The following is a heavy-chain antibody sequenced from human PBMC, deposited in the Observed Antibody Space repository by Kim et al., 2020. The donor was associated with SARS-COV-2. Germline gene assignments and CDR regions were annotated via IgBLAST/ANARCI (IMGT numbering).Heavy chain of an antibody. J-gene: IGHJ5*02. V-gene: IGHV4-39*01. Sequence: SETLSLTCTVSGGSISSSSYYWGWLRQPPGQGLEWIGSIYYSGSTYYNPSLKSRVTISVDTSKNQFSLKLSSVTAADTAVYYCAGRRVGQWLVGVELEGWFDPWGEGTLVIVAS. CDR1: GGSISSSSYY. D-gene: IGHD6-19*01. CDR2: IYYSGST. CDR3: AGRRVGQWLVGVELEGWFDP.